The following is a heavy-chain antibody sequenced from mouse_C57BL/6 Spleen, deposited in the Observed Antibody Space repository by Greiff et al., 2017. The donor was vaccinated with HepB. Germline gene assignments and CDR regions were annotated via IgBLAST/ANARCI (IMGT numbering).Heavy chain of an antibody. CDR1: GYTFTDYN. CDR3: AIEGITPPFDY. CDR2: INPNNGGT. V-gene: IGHV1-22*01. J-gene: IGHJ2*01. Sequence: VQLQQSGPELVKPGASVKMSCKASGYTFTDYNMHWVKQSHGKSLEWIGYINPNNGGTSYNQKFKGKATLTGNKSSSTAYMELRSLTSEDSAVYYCAIEGITPPFDYWGQGTTLTVSS. D-gene: IGHD1-1*01.